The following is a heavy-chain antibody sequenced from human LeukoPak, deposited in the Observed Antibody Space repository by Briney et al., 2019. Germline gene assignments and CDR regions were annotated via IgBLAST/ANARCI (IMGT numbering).Heavy chain of an antibody. CDR2: TNGDGAST. CDR1: GFTFSSYG. CDR3: AVYNWGFDW. V-gene: IGHV3-23*01. D-gene: IGHD7-27*01. J-gene: IGHJ4*02. Sequence: GGSLRRSCAASGFTFSSYGMSWVRQAPGKGLEWVSATNGDGASTYYADSVKGRFTISRDNSKNMLYLQMNSLTVEDTAVYYCAVYNWGFDWWGQGTLVTVSS.